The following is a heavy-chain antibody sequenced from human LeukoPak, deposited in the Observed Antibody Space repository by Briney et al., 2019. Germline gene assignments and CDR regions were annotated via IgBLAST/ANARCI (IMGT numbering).Heavy chain of an antibody. D-gene: IGHD2-2*01. CDR1: GGSISSSSYY. V-gene: IGHV4-39*07. CDR2: IYYSGST. CDR3: ARLSYCSDTNCPPHHMDV. Sequence: PSETLSLTCTVSGGSISSSSYYWGWIRQPPGKGLEWIGSIYYSGSTYYNPSLKSRVTMSVDTSKNQFSLKLRSVTAADTAVYYCARLSYCSDTNCPPHHMDVWGKGTAVTVSS. J-gene: IGHJ6*03.